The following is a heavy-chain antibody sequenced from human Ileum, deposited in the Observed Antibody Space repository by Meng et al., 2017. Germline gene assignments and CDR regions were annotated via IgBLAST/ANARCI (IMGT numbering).Heavy chain of an antibody. D-gene: IGHD4-17*01. Sequence: VPLVGSEAWVKKPGASVKVSCKASGFTFTSYAMHWVRQAPGQSLEWMGWVNAGDGSTKYSQSFQGRVTINRDTSATTAYMELSSLRSEDTAVYFCARGRGNDYGDYSLLYYFDYWGQGTLVTVSS. CDR3: ARGRGNDYGDYSLLYYFDY. J-gene: IGHJ4*02. V-gene: IGHV1-3*01. CDR2: VNAGDGST. CDR1: GFTFTSYA.